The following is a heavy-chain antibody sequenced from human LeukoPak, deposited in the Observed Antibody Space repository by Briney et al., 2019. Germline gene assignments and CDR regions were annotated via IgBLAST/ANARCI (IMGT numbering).Heavy chain of an antibody. D-gene: IGHD5-24*01. V-gene: IGHV3-7*01. CDR1: GFMFNNYW. J-gene: IGHJ4*02. CDR3: TRGITSD. CDR2: IKEDGREK. Sequence: GGSLRLSCVVSGFMFNNYWMSWVRQAPGKGLEWVAYIKEDGREKYYVDSVGGRFTISRDNAKNALFLQMNSLRDEDTALYYCTRGITSDWGQGTLVTVSS.